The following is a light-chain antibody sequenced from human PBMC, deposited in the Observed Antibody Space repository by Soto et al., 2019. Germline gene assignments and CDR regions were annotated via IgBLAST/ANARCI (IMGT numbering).Light chain of an antibody. CDR2: QDS. CDR1: KLGDRY. Sequence: SYELTQPPSVSVSPGQTASITCSGDKLGDRYVCWYQQKPGQSPVLVIYQDSKRPSGVPERFSGSNSGNTATLTISGTQAMDEADYYCQAWDSSTEVFGGGTKLTVL. J-gene: IGLJ2*01. CDR3: QAWDSSTEV. V-gene: IGLV3-1*01.